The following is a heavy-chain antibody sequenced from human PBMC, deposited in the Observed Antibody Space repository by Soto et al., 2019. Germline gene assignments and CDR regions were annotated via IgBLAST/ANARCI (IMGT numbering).Heavy chain of an antibody. J-gene: IGHJ4*02. CDR2: ISHNGNFV. CDR1: GFTFSSYG. Sequence: EVQLVESGGGLVQPGGSLRLSCAASGFTFSSYGMSWIRQTPRKGLEWVSYISHNGNFVHQADSLKGRFTISRDNAKNTLYLQLNSLREEDTAVYHCARAALFGYDYWGQGTPVAVSS. V-gene: IGHV3-48*02. D-gene: IGHD3-10*02. CDR3: ARAALFGYDY.